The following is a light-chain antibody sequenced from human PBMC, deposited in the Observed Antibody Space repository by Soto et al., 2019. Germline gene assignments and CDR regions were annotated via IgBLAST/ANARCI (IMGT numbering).Light chain of an antibody. CDR1: QSVSSN. CDR3: QEYNHWHPIT. V-gene: IGKV3-15*01. Sequence: EIVMTQSPATLSVSTGERATLSSRARQSVSSNLAWYQQKPGQAPRLLIYGASIRATGIPARFSGSGSGTEFTLTISSLQSEDLAVYYCQEYNHWHPITFGGGTKVDIK. J-gene: IGKJ4*01. CDR2: GAS.